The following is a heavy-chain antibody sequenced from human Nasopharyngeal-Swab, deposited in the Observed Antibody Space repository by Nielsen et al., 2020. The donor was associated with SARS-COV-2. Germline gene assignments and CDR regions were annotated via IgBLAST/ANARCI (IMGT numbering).Heavy chain of an antibody. CDR2: IKQDGSKK. CDR3: ARQGVFVPAYFHQYYMDV. J-gene: IGHJ6*03. D-gene: IGHD3-16*02. V-gene: IGHV3-7*03. CDR1: GFSFSTYW. Sequence: GGSLRLSCAASGFSFSTYWMTWVRQAPGKGLEWVANIKQDGSKKYYVDSVKGRFTVSRDNPKNLLYLQVNSLRAEDTAVYYCARQGVFVPAYFHQYYMDVWGKGTTVTVSS.